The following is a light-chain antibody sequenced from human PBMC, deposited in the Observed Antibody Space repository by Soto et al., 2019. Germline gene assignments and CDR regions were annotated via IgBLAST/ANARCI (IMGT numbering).Light chain of an antibody. J-gene: IGKJ1*01. V-gene: IGKV3-15*01. Sequence: EIVMTQSPATLSVSPGERATLSCRASQSVSSNLAGYQQKPGQAPRLLIYGASTRATGIPARFSGSGSGTAFTPTISSLQSEDFAVYYCQRYNNWPPWTFGQGTKVEIK. CDR3: QRYNNWPPWT. CDR1: QSVSSN. CDR2: GAS.